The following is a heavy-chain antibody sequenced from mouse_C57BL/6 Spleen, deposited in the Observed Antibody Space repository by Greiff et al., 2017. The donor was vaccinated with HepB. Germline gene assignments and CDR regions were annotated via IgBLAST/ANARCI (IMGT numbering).Heavy chain of an antibody. Sequence: QVQLQQSGAELARPGASVKLSCKASGYTFTSYGISWVKQRTGQGLEWIGEIYPRSGNTYYNEKFKGKATLTADKSSSTAYMELRSLTSEDSAVYFCATVVASGTDYAMDYWGQGTSVTVSS. J-gene: IGHJ4*01. V-gene: IGHV1-81*01. CDR1: GYTFTSYG. CDR2: IYPRSGNT. CDR3: ATVVASGTDYAMDY. D-gene: IGHD1-1*01.